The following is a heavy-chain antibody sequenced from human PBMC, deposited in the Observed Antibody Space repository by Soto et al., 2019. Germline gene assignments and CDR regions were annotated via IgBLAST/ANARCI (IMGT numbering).Heavy chain of an antibody. J-gene: IGHJ6*02. CDR1: GVSFSSYG. D-gene: IGHD6-19*01. V-gene: IGHV3-30*03. CDR3: ARPIQQGWLTDYYYYGMDV. CDR2: TSYDGSNK. Sequence: GGSLRLSCGASGVSFSSYGMHWVRNAQGKGLQWVATSYDGSNKYYADSVKGRFTISRDNSKNTLYLQMNSLRAEDTAVYYCARPIQQGWLTDYYYYGMDVWGQGTTVTVSS.